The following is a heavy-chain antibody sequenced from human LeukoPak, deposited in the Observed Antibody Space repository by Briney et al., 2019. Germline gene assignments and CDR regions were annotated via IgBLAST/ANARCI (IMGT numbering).Heavy chain of an antibody. D-gene: IGHD5-18*01. Sequence: SETLPLTCTVSGGSISSYYWSWIRQPPGKGLEWIGYIYYSGSTNYNPSLKSRVTISVDTSKNQFSLKLSSVTAADTAVYYYAGQRGYSYGSDYYGMDVWGQGTTVTVSS. V-gene: IGHV4-59*01. CDR1: GGSISSYY. J-gene: IGHJ6*02. CDR3: AGQRGYSYGSDYYGMDV. CDR2: IYYSGST.